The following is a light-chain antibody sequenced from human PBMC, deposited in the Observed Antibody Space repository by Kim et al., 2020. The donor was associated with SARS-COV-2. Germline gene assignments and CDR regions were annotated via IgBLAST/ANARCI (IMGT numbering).Light chain of an antibody. J-gene: IGKJ4*01. Sequence: ATINFKSSQSVSYSSNNKGYLAWYQQKPGQPPKLLIYWASTRESGVPDRFSGGGCGTDFTLTISSLQAEDVAVYYCQQYYSTPLTFGGGTKVDIK. CDR3: QQYYSTPLT. CDR2: WAS. V-gene: IGKV4-1*01. CDR1: QSVSYSSNNKGY.